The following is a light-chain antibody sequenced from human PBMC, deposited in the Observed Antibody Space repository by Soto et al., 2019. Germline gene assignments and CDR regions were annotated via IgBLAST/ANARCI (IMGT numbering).Light chain of an antibody. CDR2: GAS. Sequence: EIVLTQSPGTLSLSPGERATLSCRASQSVTSTYLAWYQQKPGQAPRVLIYGASSRAAGIPDRFSGSGSETDFTLTISRLEPEDFAVYYCQQYGSSLLTFGGGTKAEIK. CDR1: QSVTSTY. J-gene: IGKJ4*01. V-gene: IGKV3-20*01. CDR3: QQYGSSLLT.